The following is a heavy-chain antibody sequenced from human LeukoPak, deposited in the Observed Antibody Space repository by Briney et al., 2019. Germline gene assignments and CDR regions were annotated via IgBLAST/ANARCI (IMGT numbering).Heavy chain of an antibody. CDR1: GFSLSSYA. D-gene: IGHD3-3*01. CDR3: AKDRRRFWSGYLDY. CDR2: ISDSGSST. Sequence: GGSLRLSCAASGFSLSSYAMSWVRPAPGKGLEWVSGISDSGSSTYYADSVKGRFTISRDNSKNTLYLQMNSLTAEDTAVYYCAKDRRRFWSGYLDYWGQGALVTVSS. J-gene: IGHJ4*02. V-gene: IGHV3-23*01.